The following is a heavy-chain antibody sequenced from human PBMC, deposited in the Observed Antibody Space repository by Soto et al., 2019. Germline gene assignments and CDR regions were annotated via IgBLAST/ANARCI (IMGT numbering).Heavy chain of an antibody. CDR3: AREDIVVVPAALYYYYYGMDV. J-gene: IGHJ6*02. CDR1: GYTFTGYY. Sequence: QVQLVQSGAEVKKPGASVKVSCKASGYTFTGYYMHWVRQAPGQGLEWMGWINPNSGGTNYAQKFQGRVTMTRETSISTAYMELSRLRSDDTAVYYCAREDIVVVPAALYYYYYGMDVWGQGTTVTVSS. D-gene: IGHD2-2*01. CDR2: INPNSGGT. V-gene: IGHV1-2*02.